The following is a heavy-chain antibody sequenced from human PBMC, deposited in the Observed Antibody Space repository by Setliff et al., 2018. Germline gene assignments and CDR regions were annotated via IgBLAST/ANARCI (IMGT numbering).Heavy chain of an antibody. Sequence: SETMSLTCTVSGGSISNYYWSWIRQPAGRGLEWIGRIYTSGSTNYNPSLKSRVTMSVDTSKNQFSLKLSSVTAADTAVYYCARKGISALSGAFDMWGQGTMVTVSS. CDR2: IYTSGST. CDR3: ARKGISALSGAFDM. V-gene: IGHV4-4*07. J-gene: IGHJ3*02. CDR1: GGSISNYY. D-gene: IGHD1-26*01.